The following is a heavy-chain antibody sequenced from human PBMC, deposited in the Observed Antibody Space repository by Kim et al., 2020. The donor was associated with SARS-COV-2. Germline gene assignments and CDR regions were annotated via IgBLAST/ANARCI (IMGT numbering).Heavy chain of an antibody. CDR2: TSYDGDNK. CDR3: ARDLYYYGSGITDY. V-gene: IGHV3-30-3*01. Sequence: GGSLRLSCTASGFTFSDYGMCWLRQAPGKGLEWVALTSYDGDNKFYAEPVEGRVTISRDNSKNTVYLQMNSLRPEDTAIYYCARDLYYYGSGITDYWGQGTPVTVSS. CDR1: GFTFSDYG. D-gene: IGHD3-10*01. J-gene: IGHJ4*02.